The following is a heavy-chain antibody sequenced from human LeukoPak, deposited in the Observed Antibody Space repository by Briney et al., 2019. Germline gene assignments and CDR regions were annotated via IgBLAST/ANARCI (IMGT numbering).Heavy chain of an antibody. CDR3: ARGIALAAKGNNWFDP. CDR1: GFTFSSYS. CDR2: ISSSSSYI. Sequence: PGGSLRLSCAASGFTFSSYSMNWVRQAPGKGLEWVSSISSSSSYIYYADSVKGRFTISRDNAKKSLYLQMNSLRAEDTAVYYCARGIALAAKGNNWFDPWGQGTLVTVSS. J-gene: IGHJ5*02. D-gene: IGHD6-19*01. V-gene: IGHV3-21*01.